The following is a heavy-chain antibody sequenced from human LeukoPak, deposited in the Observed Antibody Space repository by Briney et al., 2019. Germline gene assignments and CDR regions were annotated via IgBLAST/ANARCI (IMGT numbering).Heavy chain of an antibody. CDR3: AKRGVVIRVVLVGFHKEAYYFDS. D-gene: IGHD2-21*01. V-gene: IGHV3-23*01. CDR1: GITLSNYG. CDR2: MSDSGGRT. Sequence: GGSLRLSCAVSGITLSNYGMSWVRQASGKGLEWVAGMSDSGGRTNYADSVKGRFTISRDNPKNTLYLQMNSLRAEDTAVYFCAKRGVVIRVVLVGFHKEAYYFDSWGQGARVTVSS. J-gene: IGHJ4*02.